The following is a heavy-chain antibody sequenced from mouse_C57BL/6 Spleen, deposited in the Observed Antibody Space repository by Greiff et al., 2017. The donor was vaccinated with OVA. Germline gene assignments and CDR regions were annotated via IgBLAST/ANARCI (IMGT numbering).Heavy chain of an antibody. Sequence: VQLQQPGAELVKPGASVKLSCKASGYTFTSYWMHWVKQRPGQGLEWIGMIHPNSGSTNYNEKFKSKATLTVDKSSSTAYMQLSSLTSEDSAVYYCAREVYYGSSSNFDYWGQGTTLTVSS. V-gene: IGHV1-64*01. CDR1: GYTFTSYW. J-gene: IGHJ2*01. D-gene: IGHD1-1*01. CDR3: AREVYYGSSSNFDY. CDR2: IHPNSGST.